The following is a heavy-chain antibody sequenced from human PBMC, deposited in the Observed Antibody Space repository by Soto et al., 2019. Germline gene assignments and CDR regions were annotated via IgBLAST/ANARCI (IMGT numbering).Heavy chain of an antibody. CDR1: GYTFASYG. CDR2: ISAYNGNT. J-gene: IGHJ4*02. CDR3: ATGESKFYYDDTPSYPIDF. D-gene: IGHD3-22*01. Sequence: GSSVKVSCKASGYTFASYGISWVRQAPGQGLEWMGWISAYNGNTNYAQKLQGRVTMTTDTSTSTAYMELRSLRSDDTAVFYCATGESKFYYDDTPSYPIDFWGPGTQVTVSS. V-gene: IGHV1-18*04.